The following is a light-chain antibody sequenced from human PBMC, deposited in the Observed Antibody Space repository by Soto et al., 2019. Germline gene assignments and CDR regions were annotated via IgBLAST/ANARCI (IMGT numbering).Light chain of an antibody. J-gene: IGKJ2*01. V-gene: IGKV3-15*01. Sequence: EIVLTQSPDTLSFSPGERSTLCCGCSQSVSSDLAWYQQKPGQAPRLLIYDASTRATGIPARFSGSGSGAEFTLTISSLQSEDFAVYYCQHYNNWPNTFGQGTKVDIK. CDR3: QHYNNWPNT. CDR1: QSVSSD. CDR2: DAS.